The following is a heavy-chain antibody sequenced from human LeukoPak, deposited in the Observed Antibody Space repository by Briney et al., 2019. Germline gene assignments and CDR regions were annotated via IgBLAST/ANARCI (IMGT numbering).Heavy chain of an antibody. CDR1: GFTFSSYA. D-gene: IGHD6-13*01. CDR3: AKRPGIAAAGAWFDP. Sequence: GGSLRLSCAASGFTFSSYAMSWVRQAPGKGLEWVSAISGSGGCTYYADFVKGRFTISRDNSKNTLYLQMNSLRAEDTAVYYCAKRPGIAAAGAWFDPWGQGTLVTVSS. V-gene: IGHV3-23*01. CDR2: ISGSGGCT. J-gene: IGHJ5*02.